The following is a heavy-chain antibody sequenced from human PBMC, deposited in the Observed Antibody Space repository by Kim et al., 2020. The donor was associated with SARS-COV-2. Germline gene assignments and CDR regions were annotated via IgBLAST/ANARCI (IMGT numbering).Heavy chain of an antibody. CDR1: GGTFSSYT. CDR3: ARESRDYYDSSGYGDAFDI. D-gene: IGHD3-22*01. V-gene: IGHV1-69*04. CDR2: IIPILGIA. J-gene: IGHJ3*02. Sequence: SVKVSCKASGGTFSSYTISWVRQAPGQGLEWMGRIIPILGIANYAQKFQGRVTITADKSTSTAYMELSSLRSEDTAVYYCARESRDYYDSSGYGDAFDIWGQGTMVTVSS.